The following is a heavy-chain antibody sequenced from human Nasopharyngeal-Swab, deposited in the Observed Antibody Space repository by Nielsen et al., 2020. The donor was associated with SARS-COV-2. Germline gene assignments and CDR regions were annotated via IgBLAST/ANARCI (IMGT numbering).Heavy chain of an antibody. V-gene: IGHV1-3*01. Sequence: ASVKVSCKASVYTFTRYAMHWVRQAPGQRLEWMGWINAGNGNTKYSQKFQGRVTITRDTSASTAYMELSSLRSEDTAVYYCARNLRAHYYYDSSGYTGPADYWGQGTLVTVSS. CDR1: VYTFTRYA. D-gene: IGHD3-22*01. CDR3: ARNLRAHYYYDSSGYTGPADY. J-gene: IGHJ4*02. CDR2: INAGNGNT.